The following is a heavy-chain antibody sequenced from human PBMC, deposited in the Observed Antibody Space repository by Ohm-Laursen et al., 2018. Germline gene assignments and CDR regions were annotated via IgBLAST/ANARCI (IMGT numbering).Heavy chain of an antibody. V-gene: IGHV4-39*01. CDR1: GGSISSSSYC. Sequence: SDTLSLTCSVSGGSISSSSYCWGWIRQPPGKGLEWIGNIYYSGSTYYNPSLRSRVSISIHTSQNHFPFKLISVTATDTAVYYCARAFWNGYNDAFDVWGQGTMVTVSS. CDR2: IYYSGST. CDR3: ARAFWNGYNDAFDV. J-gene: IGHJ3*01. D-gene: IGHD3-3*01.